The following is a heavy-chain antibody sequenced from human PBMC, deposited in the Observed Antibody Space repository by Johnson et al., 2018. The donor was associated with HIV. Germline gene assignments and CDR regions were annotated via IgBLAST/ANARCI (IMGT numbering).Heavy chain of an antibody. J-gene: IGHJ3*02. D-gene: IGHD6-25*01. CDR2: ISWNSGSL. CDR3: AKLTRLDAFDI. V-gene: IGHV3-9*01. Sequence: VQLVESGGGVVRPGGSLRLSCAASRFTFDDYAMHWVRQTPGKGLEWVSGISWNSGSLGYADSVKGRFTISRDNAKNSLYLQMNSLRAEDTALYYCAKLTRLDAFDIWGQGTMVTVSS. CDR1: RFTFDDYA.